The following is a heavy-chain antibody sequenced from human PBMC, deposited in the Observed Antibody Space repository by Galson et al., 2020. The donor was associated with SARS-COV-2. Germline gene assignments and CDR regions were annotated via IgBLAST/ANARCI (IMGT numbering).Heavy chain of an antibody. D-gene: IGHD3-22*01. Sequence: SETLSLTCTVSGGSISSYYWSWIRQPPGKGLEWIGYIYYSGSTNYNPPLKSRVTISVDTSKNQFSLKLSSVTAADTAVYYCAIHHYYDSSGYEGNAFDIWGQGTMVTVSS. CDR3: AIHHYYDSSGYEGNAFDI. J-gene: IGHJ3*02. V-gene: IGHV4-59*13. CDR1: GGSISSYY. CDR2: IYYSGST.